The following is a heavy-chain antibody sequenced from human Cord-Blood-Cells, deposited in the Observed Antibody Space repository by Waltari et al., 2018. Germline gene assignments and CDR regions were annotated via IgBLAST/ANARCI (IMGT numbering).Heavy chain of an antibody. CDR2: ISYDGSNK. D-gene: IGHD3-10*01. V-gene: IGHV3-30*18. J-gene: IGHJ4*02. CDR3: AKDAKIWFGELFDY. Sequence: WLRQAPGKGLEWVAVISYDGSNKYYADSVKGRFTISRDNSKNTLYLQMNSLRAEDTAVYYCAKDAKIWFGELFDYWGQGTLVTVSS.